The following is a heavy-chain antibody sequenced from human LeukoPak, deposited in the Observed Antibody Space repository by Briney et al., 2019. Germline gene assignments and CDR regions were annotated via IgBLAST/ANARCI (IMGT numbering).Heavy chain of an antibody. V-gene: IGHV3-9*01. CDR1: GFSFEAYG. CDR2: IAWNSDDM. Sequence: GGSLKLSCAASGFSFEAYGMYWVRQAPGKGLEWVSGIAWNSDDMAYADSVKGRFAISRDNAKNCLYLQMNSLTVEDTALYYCTRVTSWRTGFDYWGQGTLVTVSS. J-gene: IGHJ4*02. CDR3: TRVTSWRTGFDY. D-gene: IGHD1-1*01.